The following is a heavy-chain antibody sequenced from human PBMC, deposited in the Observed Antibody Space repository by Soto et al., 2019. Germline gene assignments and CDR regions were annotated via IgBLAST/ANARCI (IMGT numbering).Heavy chain of an antibody. V-gene: IGHV4-31*03. Sequence: QVQLQESGPGLVKPSQTLSLTCTVSGGSISSGGYYWSWIRQHPGKGLEWIGYIYYSGSTYYNPSLKSRVTISVNTSKNQFSLKLSSVTAAHTAVYYCAREARDFGVVIDYWGQGTLVTVSS. CDR1: GGSISSGGYY. CDR3: AREARDFGVVIDY. CDR2: IYYSGST. D-gene: IGHD3-3*01. J-gene: IGHJ4*02.